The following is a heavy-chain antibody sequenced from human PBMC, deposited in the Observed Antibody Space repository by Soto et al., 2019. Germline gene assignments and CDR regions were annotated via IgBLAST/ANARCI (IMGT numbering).Heavy chain of an antibody. CDR2: IYYSGST. D-gene: IGHD3-22*01. J-gene: IGHJ3*02. CDR3: ARVKVTYYYDSSGYRSDRKERAFDI. CDR1: GGSISSYY. V-gene: IGHV4-59*01. Sequence: QVQLQESGPGLVKPSETLSLTCTVSGGSISSYYWSWIRQPPGKGLEWIGYIYYSGSTNYNPSLKSRVTISVDTSKNQFSLKRSSVTAADTAVYYCARVKVTYYYDSSGYRSDRKERAFDIWGQGTMVTVSS.